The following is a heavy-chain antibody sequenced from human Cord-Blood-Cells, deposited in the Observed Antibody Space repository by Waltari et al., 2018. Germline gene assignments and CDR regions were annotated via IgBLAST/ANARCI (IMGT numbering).Heavy chain of an antibody. D-gene: IGHD1-26*01. CDR1: GFTFSSYG. J-gene: IGHJ4*02. CDR3: ASGSYYFDY. CDR2: ISYDGSNI. V-gene: IGHV3-30*03. Sequence: QVQLVESGGGVVQPGRSLRLSCAASGFTFSSYGMHWVRQAPGKGLEWVAVISYDGSNIYYADSVKGRFTISRDNSKNTLYLQMNSLRAEDTAVYYCASGSYYFDYWGQGTLVTVSS.